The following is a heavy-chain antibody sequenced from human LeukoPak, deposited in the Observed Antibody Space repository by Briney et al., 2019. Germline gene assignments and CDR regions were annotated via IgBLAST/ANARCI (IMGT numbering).Heavy chain of an antibody. Sequence: GALRLSFAASGFPFISFEMNWVRPAPGEGVEGVSYIITSGSTTYYSDSVKGRFTISRDNGKNSLYLKMNSLRAEDMAVYYCARPTFYYDSSGYYRNDAFDIWGQGTVVTVSS. J-gene: IGHJ3*02. CDR2: IITSGSTT. CDR3: ARPTFYYDSSGYYRNDAFDI. D-gene: IGHD3-22*01. V-gene: IGHV3-48*03. CDR1: GFPFISFE.